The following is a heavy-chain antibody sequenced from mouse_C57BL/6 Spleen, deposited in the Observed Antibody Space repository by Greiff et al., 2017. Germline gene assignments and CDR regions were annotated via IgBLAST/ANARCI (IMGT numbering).Heavy chain of an antibody. D-gene: IGHD4-1*01. J-gene: IGHJ4*01. V-gene: IGHV3-6*01. CDR3: AREGGTFGYAMDY. Sequence: EVQVVESGPGLVKPSQSLSLTCSVTGYSITSGYYWNWIRQFPGNKLEWMGYISYDGSNNYNPSLKNRISITRDTSKNQFFLKLNSVTTEDTATYYCAREGGTFGYAMDYWGQGTSVTVSS. CDR2: ISYDGSN. CDR1: GYSITSGYY.